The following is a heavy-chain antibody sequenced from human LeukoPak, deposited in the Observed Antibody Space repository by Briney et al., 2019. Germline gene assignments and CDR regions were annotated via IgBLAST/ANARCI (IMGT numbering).Heavy chain of an antibody. J-gene: IGHJ3*02. Sequence: PGRSLRLSCAASGFTFSSYEMNWVRQAPGQGLEWVSYISGGGTTIYYADSVKGRFTISRDNARNSLYLHMNSLRAEDTAVYYCATETENSNYDAFDIWGQGTMVTVSS. D-gene: IGHD4-11*01. V-gene: IGHV3-48*03. CDR1: GFTFSSYE. CDR3: ATETENSNYDAFDI. CDR2: ISGGGTTI.